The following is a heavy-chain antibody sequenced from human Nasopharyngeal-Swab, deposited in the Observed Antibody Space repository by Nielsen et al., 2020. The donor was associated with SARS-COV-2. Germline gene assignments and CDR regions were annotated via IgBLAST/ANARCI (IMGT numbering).Heavy chain of an antibody. Sequence: GGSLRLSCAASGFTFSSYATSWVRQAPGKGLEWVSAISGSGGSTYYADSVKGRFTISRDNSKNTLYLQMNSLRAEDTAVYYCAKRSGYSYGPDYYYYYMDVWGKGTTVTVSS. V-gene: IGHV3-23*01. CDR2: ISGSGGST. CDR1: GFTFSSYA. CDR3: AKRSGYSYGPDYYYYYMDV. D-gene: IGHD5-18*01. J-gene: IGHJ6*03.